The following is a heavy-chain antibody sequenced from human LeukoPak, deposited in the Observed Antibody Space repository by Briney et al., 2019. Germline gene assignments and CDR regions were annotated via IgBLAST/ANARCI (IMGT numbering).Heavy chain of an antibody. CDR1: GFTFDDYA. J-gene: IGHJ4*02. V-gene: IGHV3-9*01. Sequence: GRSLRLSCAASGFTFDDYAMHWVRQAPGKGLEWVSGISWNSGSIGYADSVKGRFTISRDNAKNSLYLQMNSLRAEDTAVYYCARGLMGATGYWGQGTLVTVSS. CDR3: ARGLMGATGY. D-gene: IGHD1-26*01. CDR2: ISWNSGSI.